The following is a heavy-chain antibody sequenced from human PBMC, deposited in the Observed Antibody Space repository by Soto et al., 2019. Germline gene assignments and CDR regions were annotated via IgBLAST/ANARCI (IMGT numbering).Heavy chain of an antibody. CDR2: IYHSGST. Sequence: SETLSLTCAVSGSSIGSSYYWGWIRQPPGKGLEWIGYIYHSGSTYYNPSLKSRVTISVDRSKNQFSLKLSSVTAADTAVYYCAREGDGYNYGEYYFDYWGQGTLVTVSS. CDR3: AREGDGYNYGEYYFDY. J-gene: IGHJ4*02. V-gene: IGHV4-38-2*02. D-gene: IGHD5-12*01. CDR1: GSSIGSSYY.